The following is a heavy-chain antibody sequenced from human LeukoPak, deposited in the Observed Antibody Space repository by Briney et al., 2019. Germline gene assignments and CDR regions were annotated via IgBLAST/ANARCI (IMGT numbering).Heavy chain of an antibody. CDR3: ARRAGAYSHPYDY. CDR1: GFTFSSHG. Sequence: PGGSLRLSCAASGFTFSSHGMSWVRQAPGKGLEWVSSISDPGANTYYADSVKGRFTISRDISKNTMFLQMNSLRAQDTAVYYCARRAGAYSHPYDYWGQGALVTVSS. D-gene: IGHD4/OR15-4a*01. J-gene: IGHJ4*02. V-gene: IGHV3-23*01. CDR2: ISDPGANT.